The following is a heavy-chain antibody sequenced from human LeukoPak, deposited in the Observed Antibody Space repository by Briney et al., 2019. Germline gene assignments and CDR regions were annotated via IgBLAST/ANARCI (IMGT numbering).Heavy chain of an antibody. CDR3: ARGSTVTTGDYYYYMDV. V-gene: IGHV1-18*04. CDR2: ISAYNGNT. J-gene: IGHJ6*03. Sequence: TSVKVSCKASGYTFTSYYMHWVRQAPGQGLEWMGWISAYNGNTNYAQKLQGRVTMTTDTSTSTAYMELRSLRSDDTAVYYCARGSTVTTGDYYYYMDVWGKGTTVTVSS. CDR1: GYTFTSYY. D-gene: IGHD4-17*01.